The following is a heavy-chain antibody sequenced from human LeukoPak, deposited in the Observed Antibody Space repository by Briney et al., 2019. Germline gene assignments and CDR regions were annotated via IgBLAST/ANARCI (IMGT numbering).Heavy chain of an antibody. Sequence: GGSLRLSCAASGFTFSSYAMSWVRQAPGKGLEWVSAISGNGGSTYYADSVKGRFTISRDNSKNTLYLQMNSLRAEDTAVYYCAKDDDYVWGSYRSYFDYWGQGTLVTVSS. CDR2: ISGNGGST. V-gene: IGHV3-23*01. CDR3: AKDDDYVWGSYRSYFDY. D-gene: IGHD3-16*02. J-gene: IGHJ4*02. CDR1: GFTFSSYA.